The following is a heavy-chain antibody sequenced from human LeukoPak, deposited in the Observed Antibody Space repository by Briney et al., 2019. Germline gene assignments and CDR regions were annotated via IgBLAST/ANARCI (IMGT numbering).Heavy chain of an antibody. V-gene: IGHV3-48*04. CDR3: ASGRGNFDY. CDR1: GFTLSSYT. J-gene: IGHJ4*02. CDR2: ITSSSSTT. Sequence: PWGSLRLSCAASGFTLSSYTMSWFRQPPAKGLEWVSYITSSSSTTYYADSVKGRFTISRDNAKNSLYLQMNSLRAEDTAVYYCASGRGNFDYWGQGTLVTVSS.